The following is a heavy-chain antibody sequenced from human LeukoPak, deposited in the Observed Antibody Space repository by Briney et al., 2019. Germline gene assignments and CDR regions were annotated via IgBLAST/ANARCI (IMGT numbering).Heavy chain of an antibody. J-gene: IGHJ4*02. CDR2: INHSGST. CDR1: GGSFSGYY. D-gene: IGHD3-3*01. CDR3: ARKSRGSTIFGVPTIPHFDY. V-gene: IGHV4-34*01. Sequence: KPSETLSLTCAVYGGSFSGYYWSGIRQPPGKGLEWIGEINHSGSTNYNPSLKSGVTISVETSKNKCSLKLSSVTAADTAVYYCARKSRGSTIFGVPTIPHFDYWGQGTLVTVSS.